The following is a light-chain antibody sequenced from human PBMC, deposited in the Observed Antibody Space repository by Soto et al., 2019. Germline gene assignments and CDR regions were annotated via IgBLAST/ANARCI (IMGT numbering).Light chain of an antibody. CDR2: DVT. Sequence: QSALTQRPSASGSPGQSVTISCAGTRDDVGGYNYVSWYQHHPGKAPKLLIYDVTQRPSGVPDRFSGSKSGNTAYLTVSGPRAEDEDLYYCSAYVVSNVVFFGGGTKVTVL. CDR3: SAYVVSNVVF. V-gene: IGLV2-8*01. J-gene: IGLJ2*01. CDR1: RDDVGGYNY.